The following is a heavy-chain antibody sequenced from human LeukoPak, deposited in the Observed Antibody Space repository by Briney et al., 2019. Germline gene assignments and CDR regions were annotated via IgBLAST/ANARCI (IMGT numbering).Heavy chain of an antibody. Sequence: EASVTVSCKASGYTFTSYYMHWVRQAPGQGLEWMGMINPSGGSTSYAQKFQGRVTITADESTSTAYMELSSLRSEDTAVYYCARESGHIAAAGTTSFDYWGQGTLVTVSS. J-gene: IGHJ4*02. V-gene: IGHV1-46*01. D-gene: IGHD6-13*01. CDR3: ARESGHIAAAGTTSFDY. CDR1: GYTFTSYY. CDR2: INPSGGST.